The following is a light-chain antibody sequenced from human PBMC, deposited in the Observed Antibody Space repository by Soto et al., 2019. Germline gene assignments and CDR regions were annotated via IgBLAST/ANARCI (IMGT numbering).Light chain of an antibody. J-gene: IGLJ1*01. CDR2: GNS. CDR1: SSNIGAGYD. CDR3: QSYDSSLSRSV. Sequence: QSVLTQPPSVSGAPGQRVTISCTGSSSNIGAGYDVHWYQQLPGTAPKLHIYGNSNRPSGVPDRFSGSKSGTSASLAITGLQAEDGADYYCQSYDSSLSRSVFGTGTKLTVL. V-gene: IGLV1-40*01.